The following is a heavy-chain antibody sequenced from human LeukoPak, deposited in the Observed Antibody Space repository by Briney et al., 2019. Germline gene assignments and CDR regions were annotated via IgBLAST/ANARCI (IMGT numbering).Heavy chain of an antibody. D-gene: IGHD5-18*01. Sequence: SETLSLTCTVSGGSISSYYWNWLRQPPGKGLEWIGYIDYSGNTNGNPSLKSRVMISVDTSKNQFSLNLSSVTAADTAVYYCARSLGYGYGFGYFEFGARETLVTVSS. CDR2: IDYSGNT. V-gene: IGHV4-59*01. CDR3: ARSLGYGYGFGYFEF. J-gene: IGHJ4*02. CDR1: GGSISSYY.